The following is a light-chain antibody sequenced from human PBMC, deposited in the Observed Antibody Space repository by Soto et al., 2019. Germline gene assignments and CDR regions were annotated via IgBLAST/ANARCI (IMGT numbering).Light chain of an antibody. CDR3: QQRSNWPLT. CDR1: QSVTSSF. Sequence: EIVLTQSPGTLSLSPGERATLYCRASQSVTSSFLAWFQQKPGQAPRLLIFGASSRATGIPDRFSGSGSGTDFTLTISSLEPEDFAVYYCQQRSNWPLTFGPGTKVDIK. CDR2: GAS. J-gene: IGKJ3*01. V-gene: IGKV3D-20*02.